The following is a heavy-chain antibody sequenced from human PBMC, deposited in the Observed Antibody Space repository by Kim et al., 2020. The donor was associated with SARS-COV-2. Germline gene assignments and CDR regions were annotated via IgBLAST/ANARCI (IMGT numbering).Heavy chain of an antibody. D-gene: IGHD3-10*01. J-gene: IGHJ3*02. V-gene: IGHV1-18*01. Sequence: AQKRQGRGTMTADTSTSTAYMELRSLRSDDTAVYYCARDYYYGSRGAFDIWGQGTMVTVSS. CDR3: ARDYYYGSRGAFDI.